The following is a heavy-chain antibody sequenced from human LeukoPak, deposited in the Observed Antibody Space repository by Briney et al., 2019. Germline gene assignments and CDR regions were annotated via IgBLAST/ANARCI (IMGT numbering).Heavy chain of an antibody. J-gene: IGHJ4*02. CDR2: MNTNTGDT. V-gene: IGHV1-2*04. Sequence: GASVKVSCKASGYTFTANYMHWVRQGPGQGLEWMGWMNTNTGDTKNAQKFQGCVTMTRDTSITTAYMELSRLTFDDTAVYYCARGSGTSWYDYWGQGTLVTVSS. CDR1: GYTFTANY. D-gene: IGHD6-13*01. CDR3: ARGSGTSWYDY.